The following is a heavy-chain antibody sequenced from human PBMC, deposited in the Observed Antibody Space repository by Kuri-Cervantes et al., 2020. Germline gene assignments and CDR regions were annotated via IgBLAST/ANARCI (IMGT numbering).Heavy chain of an antibody. CDR2: INRSRST. CDR1: GGSFSGYY. Sequence: SQTLSLTCAVYGGSFSGYYWSWIRQPPGKGLEWIGEINRSRSTYYNASLKSRVTISVDTSKNQFSLKLSSVTAADTAVYYCACIKLDYYYYMGVWGKGTTVTVSS. J-gene: IGHJ6*03. CDR3: ACIKLDYYYYMGV. V-gene: IGHV4-34*01. D-gene: IGHD1-1*01.